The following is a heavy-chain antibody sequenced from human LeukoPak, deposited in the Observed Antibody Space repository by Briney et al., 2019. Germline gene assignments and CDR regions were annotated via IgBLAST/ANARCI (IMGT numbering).Heavy chain of an antibody. Sequence: PGGSLRLSCAASGFAFSSYWVSWVRQAPGKGLEWVANIKPDGSEKYYVDSVKGRFTISRDNAQNPLYLQMSGLRAEDTAMYYCVRDADFYKGDYWGQGTLVTVSS. V-gene: IGHV3-7*03. CDR1: GFAFSSYW. J-gene: IGHJ4*02. CDR2: IKPDGSEK. CDR3: VRDADFYKGDY. D-gene: IGHD5-24*01.